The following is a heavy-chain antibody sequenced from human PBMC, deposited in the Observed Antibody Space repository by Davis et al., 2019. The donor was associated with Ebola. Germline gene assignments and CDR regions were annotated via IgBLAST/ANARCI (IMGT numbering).Heavy chain of an antibody. J-gene: IGHJ4*02. CDR1: GYTFSSYG. Sequence: ASSVKVSCKASGYTFSSYGISWVRQAPGQGLEWVGSITTYNGNTYYAQKFQGRVTLTTDTSTSTAYMELRSLKSDDTAVYYCARVPVYSGNYFSFDDWGQGTLVTVSS. CDR2: ITTYNGNT. V-gene: IGHV1-18*01. D-gene: IGHD1-26*01. CDR3: ARVPVYSGNYFSFDD.